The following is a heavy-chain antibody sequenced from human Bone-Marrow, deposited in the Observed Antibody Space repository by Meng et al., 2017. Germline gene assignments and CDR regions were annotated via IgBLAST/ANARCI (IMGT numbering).Heavy chain of an antibody. V-gene: IGHV3-48*03. CDR2: ISSSGSTI. CDR1: GFTFSSHE. Sequence: GESLKTSCAASGFTFSSHEMNWVRQAPGKGLEWVSYISSSGSTIYYADSVKGRFTISRDNAKNSPYLQMNSLRAEDTAVYYCARAPAIRITFGGVRGYGMDVWGQGTTVTVSS. J-gene: IGHJ6*02. D-gene: IGHD3-16*01. CDR3: ARAPAIRITFGGVRGYGMDV.